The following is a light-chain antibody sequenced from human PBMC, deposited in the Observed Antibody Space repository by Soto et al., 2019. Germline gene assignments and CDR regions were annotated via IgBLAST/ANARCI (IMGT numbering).Light chain of an antibody. CDR3: SSHTSSSTSYV. J-gene: IGLJ1*01. CDR1: SSDVGGYNY. Sequence: HSALTQPASVSGSHGQSITISCTGTSSDVGGYNYVSWYQQHPGKAPKLMIYDVSNRPSGVSNRFSGSKSANTASLTISGLQAEDEADYYCSSHTSSSTSYVFGTGTKLTVL. CDR2: DVS. V-gene: IGLV2-14*01.